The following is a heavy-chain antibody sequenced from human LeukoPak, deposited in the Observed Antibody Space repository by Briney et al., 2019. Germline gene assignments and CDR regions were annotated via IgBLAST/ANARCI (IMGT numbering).Heavy chain of an antibody. CDR2: IYRGGNT. CDR1: GFTVSSSY. D-gene: IGHD3-10*01. J-gene: IGHJ3*02. V-gene: IGHV3-53*04. Sequence: GGSLRLSRAASGFTVSSSYMNWVRQAPGKGLEWVSVIYRGGNTYYADSVKGRFTISRHNSKNTLYLQMNSLRAEDTAVYYCARVDPGVDAFDIWGQGTMVTVSS. CDR3: ARVDPGVDAFDI.